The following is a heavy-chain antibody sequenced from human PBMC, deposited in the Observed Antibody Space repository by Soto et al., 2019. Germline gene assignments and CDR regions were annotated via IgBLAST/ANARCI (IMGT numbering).Heavy chain of an antibody. D-gene: IGHD4-17*01. J-gene: IGHJ4*02. V-gene: IGHV3-30*18. CDR3: AKDLRGLRFYDY. CDR1: GFTFSSYG. Sequence: GGSLRLSCAASGFTFSSYGMHWVRQAPGKGLEWVAVISYDGSNKYYADSVKGRFTISRDNSKNTLYLQMNSLRAEDTAVYYCAKDLRGLRFYDYWGQGTLVTVSS. CDR2: ISYDGSNK.